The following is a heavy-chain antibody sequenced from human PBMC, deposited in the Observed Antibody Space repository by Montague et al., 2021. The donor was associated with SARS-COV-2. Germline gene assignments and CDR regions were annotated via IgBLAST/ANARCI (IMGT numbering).Heavy chain of an antibody. D-gene: IGHD3-3*01. Sequence: SETLSLTCAAYGGSLSGYYWAWIRQTPGKGLEWIGEINHSGNTNYNPSLKSRLTISVDTSKKQFSLKLSSVTTADTAVYYCARGADYDFWSGYLRYKWFDPWGLGTPVTVSS. CDR3: ARGADYDFWSGYLRYKWFDP. CDR2: INHSGNT. CDR1: GGSLSGYY. V-gene: IGHV4-34*01. J-gene: IGHJ5*02.